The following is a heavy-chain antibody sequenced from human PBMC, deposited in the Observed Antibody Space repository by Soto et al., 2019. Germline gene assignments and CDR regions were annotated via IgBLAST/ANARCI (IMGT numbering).Heavy chain of an antibody. V-gene: IGHV4-39*01. CDR2: IYDSGRT. CDR1: GASISSRDYY. D-gene: IGHD5-18*01. J-gene: IGHJ4*02. CDR3: ARQEGYTAGCQGY. Sequence: QVQLQESGPGLVKPSETLSLTCSVSGASISSRDYYWGWIRQPPGEGLEWIGGIYDSGRTNYDPSLNSRVTISLVTSKNQFSLKLSSVTAADTAVYSCARQEGYTAGCQGYWGQGTLVTVSS.